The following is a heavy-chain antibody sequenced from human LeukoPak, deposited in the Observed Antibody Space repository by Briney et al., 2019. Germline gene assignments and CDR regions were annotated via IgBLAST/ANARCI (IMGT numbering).Heavy chain of an antibody. CDR3: ARGPIAAAGTWHNWFDP. V-gene: IGHV1-18*01. CDR2: ISAYNGNT. D-gene: IGHD6-13*01. J-gene: IGHJ5*02. Sequence: ASVKVSCKASGYTFTSYGFSWVRQAPGQGLEWMGWISAYNGNTHYAQKFQDRVTMTTDTSTSTAYMELRSLRSDDTAVYYCARGPIAAAGTWHNWFDPWGQGTLVTVSS. CDR1: GYTFTSYG.